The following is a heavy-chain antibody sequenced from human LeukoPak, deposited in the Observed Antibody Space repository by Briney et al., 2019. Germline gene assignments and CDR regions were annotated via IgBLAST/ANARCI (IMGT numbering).Heavy chain of an antibody. CDR2: IIPILGIA. J-gene: IGHJ3*02. CDR1: GGTFSSYA. V-gene: IGHV1-69*04. Sequence: ASVKVSCKASGGTFSSYAISWVRQAPGQGLEWMGRIIPILGIANYAQKFQGRVTITADKSTSTAYMELSSLRSEDTAVYYCARAGHTGIAVAGSAFDIWGQGTMVTVSS. D-gene: IGHD6-19*01. CDR3: ARAGHTGIAVAGSAFDI.